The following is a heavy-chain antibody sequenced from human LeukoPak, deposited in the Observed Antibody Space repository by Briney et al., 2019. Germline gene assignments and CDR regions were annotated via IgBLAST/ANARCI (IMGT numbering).Heavy chain of an antibody. CDR2: IGTSSTTI. V-gene: IGHV3-48*01. CDR3: ARFAAGGSYYYYMDV. CDR1: GFTFSSYT. Sequence: GGSLRLSCAASGFTFSSYTMNWVRRPPGKGLEWVSNIGTSSTTIYYADSVKGRFTISRDNAKNSLYLQMNSLRADDTAVYYCARFAAGGSYYYYMDVWGKGTTVTVSS. J-gene: IGHJ6*03. D-gene: IGHD6-25*01.